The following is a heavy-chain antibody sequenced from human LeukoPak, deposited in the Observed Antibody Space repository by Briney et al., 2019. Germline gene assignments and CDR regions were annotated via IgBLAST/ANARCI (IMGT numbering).Heavy chain of an antibody. CDR1: DYRFSAFP. D-gene: IGHD1-7*01. CDR2: IQIAVVVT. J-gene: IGHJ4*02. Sequence: PGESLNFSCKASDYRFSAFPFGWARQLPGKGLKWMGIIQIAVVVTTYSPPSQCQVTISAATSLTTARLKWSSLTAADTAIYYCAGRMRRHWNFDLWSFDYWGQGTLVSVSS. V-gene: IGHV5-51*01. CDR3: AGRMRRHWNFDLWSFDY.